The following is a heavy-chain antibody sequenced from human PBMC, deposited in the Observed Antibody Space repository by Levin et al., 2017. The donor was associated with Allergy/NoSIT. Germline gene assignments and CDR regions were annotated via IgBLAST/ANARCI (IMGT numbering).Heavy chain of an antibody. J-gene: IGHJ5*02. V-gene: IGHV4-34*01. CDR2: INPSGST. CDR3: TREPGYCSGGSCCGGWFDP. CDR1: GGSFSGDY. D-gene: IGHD2-15*01. Sequence: SETLSLTCAVYGGSFSGDYWSWIRQPPGKGLEWIGEINPSGSTDYNPSLKSRVTISVDTSKNQLSLRLTSVTAADTAVYYCTREPGYCSGGSCCGGWFDPWGQGTLVIVSS.